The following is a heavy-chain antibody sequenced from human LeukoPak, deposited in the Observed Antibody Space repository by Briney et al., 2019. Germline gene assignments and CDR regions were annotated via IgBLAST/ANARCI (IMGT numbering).Heavy chain of an antibody. CDR3: ARGFCSGGSCYPFDY. V-gene: IGHV4-34*01. CDR1: GGSFSGYY. Sequence: SEALSLTCAVYGGSFSGYYWSWIRQPPGKGLEWIGEINHSGSTNYNPSLKSRVTISVDTSKNQFSLKLSSVTAADTAVYYCARGFCSGGSCYPFDYWGQGTLVTVSS. J-gene: IGHJ4*02. D-gene: IGHD2-15*01. CDR2: INHSGST.